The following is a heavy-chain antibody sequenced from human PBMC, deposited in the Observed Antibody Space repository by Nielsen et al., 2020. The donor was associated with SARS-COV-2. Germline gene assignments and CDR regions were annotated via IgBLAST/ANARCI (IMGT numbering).Heavy chain of an antibody. CDR3: AREGSSWSFDY. Sequence: ASVKVSCKASGYTFSNYAMHWVRQAPGQRLELMGWINAGYGNTKYSQKFQGRVTTTRDTSASTAYLELSSLRSEDTAVYFCAREGSSWSFDYWGQGTLVTVSS. V-gene: IGHV1-3*01. D-gene: IGHD6-13*01. CDR2: INAGYGNT. CDR1: GYTFSNYA. J-gene: IGHJ4*02.